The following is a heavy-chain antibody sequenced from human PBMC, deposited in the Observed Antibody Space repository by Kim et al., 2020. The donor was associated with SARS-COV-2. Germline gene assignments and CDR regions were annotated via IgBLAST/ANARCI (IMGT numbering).Heavy chain of an antibody. Sequence: GGSLRLSCAASGFTFSSYYMRWVRQAPGKGLEWVSYISNNSSYTNYADSVKGRFTISRDNAKNTLYLQMNSLRAEDTAVYYCARGGYDSSDYYGTYYYYGMDVWGQGTTVTVSS. D-gene: IGHD3-22*01. CDR1: GFTFSSYY. V-gene: IGHV3-11*05. CDR2: ISNNSSYT. CDR3: ARGGYDSSDYYGTYYYYGMDV. J-gene: IGHJ6*02.